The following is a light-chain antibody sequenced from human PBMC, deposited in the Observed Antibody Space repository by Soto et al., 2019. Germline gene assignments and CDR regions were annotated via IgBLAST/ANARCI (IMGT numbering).Light chain of an antibody. J-gene: IGKJ3*01. CDR3: QQYNNWPFA. V-gene: IGKV3-15*01. CDR2: DAS. Sequence: EIVMTQSPATLSVSQGERATLSSRASQSIGSTLAWYQQKPGQAPRLLIYDASTRATGIPVRFSGSGSGTEFTLTINSLQSEDFTVYYCQQYNNWPFAFGPVTKVDIK. CDR1: QSIGST.